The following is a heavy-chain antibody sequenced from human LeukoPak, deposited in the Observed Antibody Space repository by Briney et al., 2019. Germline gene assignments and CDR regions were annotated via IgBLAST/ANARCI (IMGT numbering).Heavy chain of an antibody. CDR2: ISGGGGST. D-gene: IGHD1/OR15-1a*01. CDR1: GITFSSHA. Sequence: GGSLRPSCAASGITFSSHAMSWVRQAPWKGLEWVSAISGGGGSTDYADSVKGRFTISRDNSKNTLYLQMNSLRAEDTAVYYCAKGIKNWNTPFDYWGQGTLVTVSS. J-gene: IGHJ4*02. V-gene: IGHV3-23*01. CDR3: AKGIKNWNTPFDY.